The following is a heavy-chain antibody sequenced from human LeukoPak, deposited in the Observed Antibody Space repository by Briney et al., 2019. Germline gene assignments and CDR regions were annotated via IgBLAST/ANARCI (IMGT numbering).Heavy chain of an antibody. CDR2: ISGSGVHT. D-gene: IGHD6-13*01. J-gene: IGHJ4*02. V-gene: IGHV3-23*01. CDR3: ANGAAAGTPTIGDY. Sequence: GGSLRLFLAASGFTFSNYGMSWVRQAPGKGLEWVAVISGSGVHTYYADSVRGRFTISRDNFKNTLYLQMNSLRTEDTAVYYCANGAAAGTPTIGDYWGQGTLVTVSS. CDR1: GFTFSNYG.